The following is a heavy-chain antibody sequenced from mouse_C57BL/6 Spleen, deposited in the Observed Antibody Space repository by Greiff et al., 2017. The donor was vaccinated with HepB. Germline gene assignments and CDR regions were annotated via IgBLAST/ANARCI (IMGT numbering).Heavy chain of an antibody. J-gene: IGHJ2*01. Sequence: EVQLQQSGPELVKPGASVKISCKASGYSFTGYYMNWVKQSPEKSLEWIGEINPSTGGTTYNQKFKAKATLTVDKSSSTSYMQLKSLTSEDSAVYYCARFYYGSSYVGYFDYWGQGTTLTVSS. D-gene: IGHD1-1*01. V-gene: IGHV1-42*01. CDR3: ARFYYGSSYVGYFDY. CDR1: GYSFTGYY. CDR2: INPSTGGT.